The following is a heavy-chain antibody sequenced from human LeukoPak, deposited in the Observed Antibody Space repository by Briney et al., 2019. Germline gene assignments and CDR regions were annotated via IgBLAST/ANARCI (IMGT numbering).Heavy chain of an antibody. D-gene: IGHD3-10*01. Sequence: GGSLRLSCAASGFTFSSYEMNWVRQAPGKGLEGVSYISSSGSTIYYTDSVKGRFTISRDNAKNSLYLQMNSLRAEDTALYYCARAMVRGVSYDYRGQGTLVTVSS. CDR3: ARAMVRGVSYDY. CDR1: GFTFSSYE. CDR2: ISSSGSTI. J-gene: IGHJ4*02. V-gene: IGHV3-48*03.